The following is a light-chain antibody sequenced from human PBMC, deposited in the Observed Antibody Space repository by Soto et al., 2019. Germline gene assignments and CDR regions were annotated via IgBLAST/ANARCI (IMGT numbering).Light chain of an antibody. CDR3: QQYGSSPFT. Sequence: EIVLTQSPGTLSLSPGEGATLSCRASQSISSSFFAWYQHKPGQAPRLLIYGTSNMATGIPGRFSGSGSGTDFTLTITRLQPEEFAVYYCQQYGSSPFTFGPGTKVDIK. CDR2: GTS. CDR1: QSISSSF. J-gene: IGKJ3*01. V-gene: IGKV3-20*01.